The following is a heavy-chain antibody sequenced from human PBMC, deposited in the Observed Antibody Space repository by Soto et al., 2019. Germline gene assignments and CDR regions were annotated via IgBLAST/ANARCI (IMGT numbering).Heavy chain of an antibody. V-gene: IGHV4-4*07. Sequence: SETLSLTCTVSGGSISSYYWSWIRQPAGKGLEWIGRIYTSGSTNYNPSLKSRVTMSVDTSKNQFSLKLSSVTAVDTAVYYCARDGVYCSSTSCYTGFDYWGQGTLVTVSS. J-gene: IGHJ4*02. CDR3: ARDGVYCSSTSCYTGFDY. CDR2: IYTSGST. D-gene: IGHD2-2*02. CDR1: GGSISSYY.